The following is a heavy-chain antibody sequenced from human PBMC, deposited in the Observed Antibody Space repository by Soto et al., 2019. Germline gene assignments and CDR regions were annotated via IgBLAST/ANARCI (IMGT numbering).Heavy chain of an antibody. CDR1: GGSISSYY. D-gene: IGHD1-7*01. V-gene: IGHV4-59*01. J-gene: IGHJ6*03. Sequence: SETLSLTCTVSGGSISSYYGSWIRQPPGKGLEWIGYIYYSGSTNYNPSLKSRVTISVDTSKNQFSLKLSSVTAADTAVYYCARSNNWNYVAYGYYYMDVWGKGTTVTVSS. CDR3: ARSNNWNYVAYGYYYMDV. CDR2: IYYSGST.